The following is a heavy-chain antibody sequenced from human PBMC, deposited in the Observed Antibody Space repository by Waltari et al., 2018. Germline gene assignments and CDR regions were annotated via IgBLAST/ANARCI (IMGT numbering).Heavy chain of an antibody. D-gene: IGHD2-2*03. CDR1: GGTFSSYA. CDR2: IIPILGIA. CDR3: TGYCSSTSCSTFDY. V-gene: IGHV1-69*09. J-gene: IGHJ4*02. Sequence: QVQLVQSGAEVKKPGSSVKVSCKASGGTFSSYAISWVRPAPGQGLEWMGRIIPILGIANYAQKFQGRVTITADKSTSTAYMELSSLRSEDTAVYYCTGYCSSTSCSTFDYWGQGTLVTVSS.